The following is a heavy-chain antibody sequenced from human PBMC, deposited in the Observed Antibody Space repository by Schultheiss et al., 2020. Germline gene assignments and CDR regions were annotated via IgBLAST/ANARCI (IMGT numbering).Heavy chain of an antibody. D-gene: IGHD6-19*01. V-gene: IGHV3-74*01. J-gene: IGHJ6*02. CDR1: GFTFSSYW. Sequence: GESLKISCAASGFTFSSYWMHWVRQAPGKGLVWVSRVNSDGRGTSYADSVKGRFTISRDNSKNMLFVQMDSLRAEDTAVYYCVKDSQNSSGWYYYYYGMDVWGQGTTVTVSS. CDR3: VKDSQNSSGWYYYYYGMDV. CDR2: VNSDGRGT.